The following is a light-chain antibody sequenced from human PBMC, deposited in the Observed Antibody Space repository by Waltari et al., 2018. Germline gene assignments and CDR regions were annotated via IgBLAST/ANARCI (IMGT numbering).Light chain of an antibody. V-gene: IGLV2-23*02. CDR2: EVN. Sequence: QSALTQPASVSGSPGQSITIFCTGTSSDVGSYNLVSWYQKHPGKAPKLIIYEVNKWPSGASTRVAGSKSGNTASLTISGLQAEDEADYYCSSYAGGNTYVIFGGGTKLTVL. CDR3: SSYAGGNTYVI. J-gene: IGLJ2*01. CDR1: SSDVGSYNL.